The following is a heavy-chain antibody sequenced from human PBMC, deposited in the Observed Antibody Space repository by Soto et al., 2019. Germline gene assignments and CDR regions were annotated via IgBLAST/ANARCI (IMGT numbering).Heavy chain of an antibody. Sequence: GGSLRLSCAASGFTFRDYYMSWIRQAPGKGLELVSYSSSSGITIYYVDSVKGRFIVSRDNAKNSLYLQMNSLRAEDTAVYYCARTVTPYYYYAMDVWGQGPPVTVS. J-gene: IGHJ6*02. CDR1: GFTFRDYY. D-gene: IGHD4-4*01. CDR3: ARTVTPYYYYAMDV. CDR2: SSSSGITI. V-gene: IGHV3-11*01.